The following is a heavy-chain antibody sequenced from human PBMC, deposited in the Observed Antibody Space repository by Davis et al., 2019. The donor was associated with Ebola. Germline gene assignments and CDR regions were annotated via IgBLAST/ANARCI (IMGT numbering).Heavy chain of an antibody. CDR3: AREGYCSGGSCYDYGMDV. Sequence: SEPLSLTCAVYSESFSGFQWSWVRQPPGKGLEWIGEIYHSWSTNYNPSLKSLVTISVDKSKNQFSLKLSSVTAADTAVYYCAREGYCSGGSCYDYGMDVWGKGTTVTVSS. D-gene: IGHD2-15*01. V-gene: IGHV4-34*01. CDR2: IYHSWST. CDR1: SESFSGFQ. J-gene: IGHJ6*04.